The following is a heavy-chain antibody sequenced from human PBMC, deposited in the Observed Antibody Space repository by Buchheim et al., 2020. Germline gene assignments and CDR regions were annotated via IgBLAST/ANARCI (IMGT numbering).Heavy chain of an antibody. J-gene: IGHJ4*02. D-gene: IGHD4-23*01. V-gene: IGHV4-34*01. CDR3: ARVRGGTTVVTREV. CDR1: GGSFSGFY. Sequence: QVQLQQWGAGLLKPSETLSLTCAVYGGSFSGFYRSWIRQPPGTGLEWIGEINHSGSTNYNPSLKSRVTISVDTSKNQFSLKLSSVTAADTAVYYCARVRGGTTVVTREVWGQGTL. CDR2: INHSGST.